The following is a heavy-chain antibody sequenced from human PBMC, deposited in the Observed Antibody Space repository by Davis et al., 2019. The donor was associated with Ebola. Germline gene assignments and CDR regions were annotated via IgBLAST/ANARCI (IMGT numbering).Heavy chain of an antibody. CDR3: ARRMDFDY. Sequence: AASVKVSCKASGYTFTGYYMHWVRQAPGQGLEWMGWISAYNGNTNYAQKLQGRVTMTTDTSTSTAYMELRSLRSDDTAVYYCARRMDFDYWGQGTLVTVSS. D-gene: IGHD2-8*01. CDR2: ISAYNGNT. J-gene: IGHJ4*02. V-gene: IGHV1-18*04. CDR1: GYTFTGYY.